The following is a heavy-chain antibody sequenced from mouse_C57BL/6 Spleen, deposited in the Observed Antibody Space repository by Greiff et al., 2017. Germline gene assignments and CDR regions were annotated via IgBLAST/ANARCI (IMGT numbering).Heavy chain of an antibody. Sequence: QVQLQQPGAELVKPGASVKLSCKASGYTFTSYWMQWVKQRPGQGLEWIGEIDPSDSYTNYNQKFKGKATLTVDTSSSTAYRQLSSLTSEDSAVYYCARRGNDGYYVYAMDYWGQGTSVTVSS. CDR2: IDPSDSYT. CDR3: ARRGNDGYYVYAMDY. CDR1: GYTFTSYW. V-gene: IGHV1-50*01. J-gene: IGHJ4*01. D-gene: IGHD2-3*01.